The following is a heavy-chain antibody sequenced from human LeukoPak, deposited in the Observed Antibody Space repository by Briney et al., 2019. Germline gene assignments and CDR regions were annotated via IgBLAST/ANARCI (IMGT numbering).Heavy chain of an antibody. CDR1: GGSLSSGDYY. D-gene: IGHD3-3*01. V-gene: IGHV4-30-4*01. Sequence: SETLSLTCTVSGGSLSSGDYYWSWIRQPPGTGLEWLGYIYYSGSTYYNPSLKSRVTISVDTSKNQCSLKLSSVTAADTAVYYCAIGITVLGVGVWGQGTLVTASS. CDR3: AIGITVLGVGV. CDR2: IYYSGST. J-gene: IGHJ4*02.